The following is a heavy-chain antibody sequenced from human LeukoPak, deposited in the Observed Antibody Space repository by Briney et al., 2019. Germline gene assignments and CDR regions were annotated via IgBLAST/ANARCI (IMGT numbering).Heavy chain of an antibody. Sequence: ASVTVSCKASGYTFTSYGISWVRQAPGQGLEWMGWISAYNGNTNYVQKLRGRVTLTTDKSTSTAYMELRSLSSDDTAVYYCARPSVTKRSDAFDVWGQGTMVTVSS. J-gene: IGHJ3*01. CDR1: GYTFTSYG. D-gene: IGHD4-17*01. CDR2: ISAYNGNT. CDR3: ARPSVTKRSDAFDV. V-gene: IGHV1-18*01.